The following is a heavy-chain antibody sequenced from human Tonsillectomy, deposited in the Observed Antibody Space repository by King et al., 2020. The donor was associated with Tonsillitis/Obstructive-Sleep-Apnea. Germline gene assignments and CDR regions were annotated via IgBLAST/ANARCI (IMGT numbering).Heavy chain of an antibody. CDR1: GGSISGSNW. CDR3: VRGVSDYDFWSGYYSV. V-gene: IGHV4-4*02. CDR2: IHHSGST. J-gene: IGHJ4*02. D-gene: IGHD3-3*01. Sequence: VQLQESGPGLVKPSGTLSLTCAVSGGSISGSNWWTWLRQPPGKGLEWIGEIHHSGSTNYNPSLKSRVTITVDKSKNQFSLKLSSVTAADTAVYYCVRGVSDYDFWSGYYSVWGQGTLVTVSS.